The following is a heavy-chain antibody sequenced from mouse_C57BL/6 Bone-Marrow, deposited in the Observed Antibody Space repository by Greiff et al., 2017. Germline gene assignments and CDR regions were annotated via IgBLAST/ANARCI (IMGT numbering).Heavy chain of an antibody. CDR2: IRLKSDNYAT. D-gene: IGHD6-1*01. J-gene: IGHJ3*01. CDR1: GFTFSNYW. CDR3: TGLWAWFAY. Sequence: EVQLVESGGGLVQPGGSMKLSCVASGFTFSNYWMNWVRQSPEKGLEWVAQIRLKSDNYATHYAESVKGRFTISRDDSKSSVYLQMNNLRAEDTGIYYGTGLWAWFAYWGRGTLVTVSA. V-gene: IGHV6-3*01.